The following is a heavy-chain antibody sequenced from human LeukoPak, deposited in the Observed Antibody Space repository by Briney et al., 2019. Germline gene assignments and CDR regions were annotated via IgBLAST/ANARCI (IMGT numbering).Heavy chain of an antibody. Sequence: ASVKVSCKASGYTFTGYYMHWVRQAPGQGLEGRGWINPKSGDTNDVQRFQGWVTMTRDTSISTAYMELSRLKSDDTAVYYCARDQGYDSTGHDAFDIWGQGTTVTVS. J-gene: IGHJ3*02. CDR3: ARDQGYDSTGHDAFDI. V-gene: IGHV1-2*04. CDR2: INPKSGDT. CDR1: GYTFTGYY. D-gene: IGHD3-22*01.